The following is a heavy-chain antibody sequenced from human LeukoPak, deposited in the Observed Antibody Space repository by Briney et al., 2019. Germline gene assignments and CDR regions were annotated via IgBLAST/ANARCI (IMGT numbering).Heavy chain of an antibody. V-gene: IGHV4-4*07. CDR3: ARDYYDYVGGGYRFDY. D-gene: IGHD3-16*02. J-gene: IGHJ4*02. CDR2: IYTSGST. Sequence: SETLSLTCAVYGGSFSGYYWSWIRQPAGKGLEWIGRIYTSGSTNYNPSLKSRVTMSVDTSKNQFSLKLSSVTAADTAVYYCARDYYDYVGGGYRFDYWGQGTLVTVSS. CDR1: GGSFSGYY.